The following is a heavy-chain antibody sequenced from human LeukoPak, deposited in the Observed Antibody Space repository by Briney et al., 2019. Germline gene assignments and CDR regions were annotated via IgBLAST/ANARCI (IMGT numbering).Heavy chain of an antibody. CDR2: INHSGST. CDR1: GGSISNYY. V-gene: IGHV4-34*01. Sequence: SETLSLTCTVSGGSISNYYWSWIRQPPGKGLEWIGEINHSGSTNYNPSLKSRVTISVDTSKNQFSLKLSSVTAADTAVYYCARGASRGVRTNWFDPWGQGTLVTVSS. CDR3: ARGASRGVRTNWFDP. J-gene: IGHJ5*02. D-gene: IGHD6-19*01.